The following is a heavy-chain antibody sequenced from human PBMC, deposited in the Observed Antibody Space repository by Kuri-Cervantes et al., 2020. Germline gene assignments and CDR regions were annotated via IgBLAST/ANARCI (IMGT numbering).Heavy chain of an antibody. J-gene: IGHJ5*02. V-gene: IGHV3-21*01. CDR1: GLTFSSYS. CDR3: ARVAGITIFGVVTRDWFDP. Sequence: GGSLRLSCAASGLTFSSYSMNSVRQAPGKGLEWVSSISSSSSYIYYADSVKGRFTISRDNAKNSLYLQMNSLRAEDTAVYYCARVAGITIFGVVTRDWFDPWGQGTLVTVSS. D-gene: IGHD3-3*01. CDR2: ISSSSSYI.